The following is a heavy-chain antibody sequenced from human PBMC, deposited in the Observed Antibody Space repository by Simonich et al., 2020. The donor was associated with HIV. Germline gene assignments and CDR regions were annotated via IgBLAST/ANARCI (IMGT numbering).Heavy chain of an antibody. D-gene: IGHD7-27*01. CDR1: GGSFSGYY. V-gene: IGHV4-34*01. Sequence: QVKLQQWGAGLLKPSETLSLTCAVYGGSFSGYYWSWIRQPPGKGLEWIGEIDHRRNTNYNPSLKSRVTILVDTSKNQVSLRLSSVTAADTAVYYCARIGELGIGLDYWGQGTLVTVSS. J-gene: IGHJ4*02. CDR2: IDHRRNT. CDR3: ARIGELGIGLDY.